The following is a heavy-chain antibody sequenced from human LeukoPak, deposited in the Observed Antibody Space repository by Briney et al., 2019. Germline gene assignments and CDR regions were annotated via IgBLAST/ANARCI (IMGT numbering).Heavy chain of an antibody. J-gene: IGHJ4*02. D-gene: IGHD1-14*01. V-gene: IGHV3-23*01. Sequence: GGTLRLSCAASGFTFSSYGMSWVRQAPGKGLEWVSGISGSGGDTHYAESVKGRFTISRDNSKNTLYLQMNSLRAEDTAVYYCARLITGPYYFDYWGQGTLVTVSS. CDR1: GFTFSSYG. CDR2: ISGSGGDT. CDR3: ARLITGPYYFDY.